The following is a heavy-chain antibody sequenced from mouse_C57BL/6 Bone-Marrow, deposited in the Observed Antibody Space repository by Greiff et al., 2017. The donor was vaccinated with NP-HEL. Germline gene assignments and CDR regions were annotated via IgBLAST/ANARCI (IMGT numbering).Heavy chain of an antibody. CDR3: ARRTGVYYFDY. Sequence: VQLQESGAELARPGASVKLSCKASGYTFTSYGISWVKQRTGQGLEWIGEIYPRSGNTSYNEKFKGKATLTADKSSSTAYMELRSLTSEDSAVYFCARRTGVYYFDYWGQGTTLTVSS. CDR2: IYPRSGNT. D-gene: IGHD4-1*01. CDR1: GYTFTSYG. V-gene: IGHV1-81*01. J-gene: IGHJ2*01.